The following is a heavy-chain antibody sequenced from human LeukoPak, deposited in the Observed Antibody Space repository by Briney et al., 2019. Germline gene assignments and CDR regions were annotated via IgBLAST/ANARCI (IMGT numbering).Heavy chain of an antibody. V-gene: IGHV3-23*01. J-gene: IGHJ4*02. CDR1: GFTFSNYA. D-gene: IGHD3-3*01. CDR2: LSGSGGST. Sequence: GGSLRLSCAASGFTFSNYAMSWVRQAPGKGLEWVSALSGSGGSTYYADSVKGRFTISRDNSKNTLYLQMNSLRAEDTAVYYCARDLSSHDFWSGYFGYWGQGTLVTVSS. CDR3: ARDLSSHDFWSGYFGY.